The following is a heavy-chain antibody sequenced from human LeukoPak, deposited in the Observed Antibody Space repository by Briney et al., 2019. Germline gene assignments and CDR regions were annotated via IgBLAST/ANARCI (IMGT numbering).Heavy chain of an antibody. Sequence: SETLSLTCTVSGGSISSGSYYWSWIRQPAGKGLEWIGRIYTSGSTNYNPSLKSRVTISVDTSKNQFSLKLSSVTAADTAVYYCARYPPYYYDSSGYYSGAEYFQHWGQGTLVTVSS. CDR1: GGSISSGSYY. CDR3: ARYPPYYYDSSGYYSGAEYFQH. CDR2: IYTSGST. D-gene: IGHD3-22*01. J-gene: IGHJ1*01. V-gene: IGHV4-61*02.